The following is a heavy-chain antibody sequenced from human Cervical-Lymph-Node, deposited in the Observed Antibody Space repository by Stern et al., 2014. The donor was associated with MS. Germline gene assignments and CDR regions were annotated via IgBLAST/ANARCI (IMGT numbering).Heavy chain of an antibody. D-gene: IGHD5-24*01. CDR3: ARPVEMASMNAFDI. Sequence: EVQLVESGAEVKKPGESLKISCKGSGYSFTSYWIGWVRQMPGKGLERMGIIYPDDSDTRYSPSFQGRVIISADKSIRTAYLQWSSLKASDTAMYYCARPVEMASMNAFDIWGQGTMVTVSS. V-gene: IGHV5-51*03. CDR2: IYPDDSDT. CDR1: GYSFTSYW. J-gene: IGHJ3*02.